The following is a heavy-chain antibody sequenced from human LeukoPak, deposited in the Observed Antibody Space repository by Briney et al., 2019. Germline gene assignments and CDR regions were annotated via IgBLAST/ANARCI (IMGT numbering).Heavy chain of an antibody. D-gene: IGHD2-2*01. V-gene: IGHV1-18*01. Sequence: GASVKVSCKASGYTFSNYGISWVRQAPGQGLEWMGWISSYNDNTNYVQKLQGRVTMTTDTSTSTAYMELRSLRSDDTAVYYCARAGDIVVVPAAYFDYWGQGTLVTVSS. CDR3: ARAGDIVVVPAAYFDY. CDR1: GYTFSNYG. J-gene: IGHJ4*02. CDR2: ISSYNDNT.